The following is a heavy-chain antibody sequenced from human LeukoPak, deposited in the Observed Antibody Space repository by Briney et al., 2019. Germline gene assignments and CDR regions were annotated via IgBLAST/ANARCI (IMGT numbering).Heavy chain of an antibody. CDR2: ISGSGDHT. CDR3: AKDDSFIAAASTLDY. J-gene: IGHJ4*02. Sequence: QPGGSLRLSCAASGFRFSNFAMSWVRQAPGKGLEWVSTISGSGDHTYAADSVKGRFTISRDNSENTLFLQMNSLRAEDTALYYCAKDDSFIAAASTLDYWGQGTLVTVSS. D-gene: IGHD6-13*01. CDR1: GFRFSNFA. V-gene: IGHV3-23*01.